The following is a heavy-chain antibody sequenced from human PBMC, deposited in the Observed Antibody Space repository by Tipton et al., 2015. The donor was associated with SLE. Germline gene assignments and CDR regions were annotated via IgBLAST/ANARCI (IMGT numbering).Heavy chain of an antibody. CDR1: GGTFNDYY. CDR3: ARGGVPRARRGLRKMDV. D-gene: IGHD3-10*01. CDR2: IFDSAST. V-gene: IGHV4-34*01. Sequence: TLSLTCAVYGGTFNDYYWNWIRQSPGKGLEWIGEIFDSASTKYNPSLKRGVTISLDTSKNQFSLKVSSVTAADTAVYYCARGGVPRARRGLRKMDVWGQGTTVTVSS. J-gene: IGHJ6*02.